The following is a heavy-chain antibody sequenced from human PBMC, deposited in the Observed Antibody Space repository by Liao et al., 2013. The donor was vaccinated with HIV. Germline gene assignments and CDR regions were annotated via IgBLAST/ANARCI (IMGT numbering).Heavy chain of an antibody. V-gene: IGHV4-61*02. Sequence: QVQLQESGPGLLKPSQTLSLTCTVSGDSISSGSYYWSWIRQPAGKGLEWIGRIHSSGNTNYNPSLRSRVTISVDSSKNQFSLKVTSVTAADTAVYYCARDRAFSGSFWKRASPNFFDPWGRGTLVTVSS. CDR2: IHSSGNT. CDR3: ARDRAFSGSFWKRASPNFFDP. CDR1: GDSISSGSYY. D-gene: IGHD1-26*01. J-gene: IGHJ5*02.